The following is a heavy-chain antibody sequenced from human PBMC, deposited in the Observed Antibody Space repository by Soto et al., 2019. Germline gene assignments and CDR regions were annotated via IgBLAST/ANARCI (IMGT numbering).Heavy chain of an antibody. V-gene: IGHV1-69*06. D-gene: IGHD2-15*01. J-gene: IGHJ4*02. Sequence: QVQLVQSGAEVKKPGSSAKVSCKASGGTFSSYAISWVRQAPGQGLEWMGGIIPIFGTANYAQKFQGRVTITADKSTSTAYMELSSLRSEDTAVYYCARTHCSGGRCYSNFDYWGQGTLVTVSS. CDR3: ARTHCSGGRCYSNFDY. CDR1: GGTFSSYA. CDR2: IIPIFGTA.